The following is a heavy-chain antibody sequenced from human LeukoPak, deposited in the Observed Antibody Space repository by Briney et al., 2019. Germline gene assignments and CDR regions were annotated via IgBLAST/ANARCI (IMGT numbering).Heavy chain of an antibody. J-gene: IGHJ6*03. D-gene: IGHD4-17*01. CDR1: GFTFSSYG. CDR2: ISYDGSDK. CDR3: ARDYGDYFGYYYMDV. V-gene: IGHV3-30*03. Sequence: GGSLRLSCAASGFTFSSYGMHWVRQAPGKGLEWVTVISYDGSDKYYADSVKGRFTISRDNSKKTLYLQISNLRGEDTAVYYCARDYGDYFGYYYMDVWGKGTTVTVSS.